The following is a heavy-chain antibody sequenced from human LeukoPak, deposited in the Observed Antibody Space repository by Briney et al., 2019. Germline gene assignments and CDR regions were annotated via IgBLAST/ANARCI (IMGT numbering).Heavy chain of an antibody. CDR2: IYHSGST. CDR1: GGSISSGGYS. J-gene: IGHJ4*02. V-gene: IGHV4-30-2*01. CDR3: ALYDSSGYYDY. D-gene: IGHD3-22*01. Sequence: PSETLSLTCAVSGGSISSGGYSWSWIRQPPGKGLEWIGYIYHSGSTYYNPSLKSRVTISVDRSKNQFSLKLGSVTAADTAVYYCALYDSSGYYDYWGQGTLVTVSS.